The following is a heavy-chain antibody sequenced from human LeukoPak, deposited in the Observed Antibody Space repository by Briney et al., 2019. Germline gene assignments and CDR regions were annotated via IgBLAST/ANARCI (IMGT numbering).Heavy chain of an antibody. CDR2: INPNSGGT. CDR3: ARYFADCSSTSCYNSMKDP. Sequence: ASVKVSCKASGYTFTGYYMHWVRQAPGQGLEWMGWINPNSGGTNYAQKFQGRVTMTRDTSISTAYMELSRLRSDDTAVYYCARYFADCSSTSCYNSMKDPWGLGTLVTVPS. D-gene: IGHD2-2*02. J-gene: IGHJ5*02. V-gene: IGHV1-2*02. CDR1: GYTFTGYY.